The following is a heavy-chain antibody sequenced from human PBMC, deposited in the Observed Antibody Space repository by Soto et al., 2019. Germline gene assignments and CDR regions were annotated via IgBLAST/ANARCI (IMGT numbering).Heavy chain of an antibody. CDR1: GGSVSSGSYY. D-gene: IGHD6-13*01. J-gene: IGHJ4*02. CDR2: IYYSGST. Sequence: SETLSLTCTVSGGSVSSGSYYWSWIRQPPGKGLEWIGYIYYSGSTNYNPSLKSRVTISVDTSKNQFSLKLSSVTAADTAVYYCARGYSSSPDYWGQGTLVTVSS. CDR3: ARGYSSSPDY. V-gene: IGHV4-61*01.